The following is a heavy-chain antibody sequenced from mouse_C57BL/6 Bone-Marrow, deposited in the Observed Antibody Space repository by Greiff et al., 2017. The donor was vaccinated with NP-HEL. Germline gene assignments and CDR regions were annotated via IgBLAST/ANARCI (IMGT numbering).Heavy chain of an antibody. D-gene: IGHD2-4*01. CDR1: GFTFSSYG. CDR3: ARHGGLRPWFAY. V-gene: IGHV5-6*01. CDR2: ISSGGSYT. J-gene: IGHJ3*01. Sequence: EVKLVESGGDLVKPGGSLKLSCAASGFTFSSYGMSWVRQTPDKRLEWVATISSGGSYTYYPDSVKGRFTISRDNAKNTLNLQMSSLKSEDTAMYYCARHGGLRPWFAYWGQGTLVTVSA.